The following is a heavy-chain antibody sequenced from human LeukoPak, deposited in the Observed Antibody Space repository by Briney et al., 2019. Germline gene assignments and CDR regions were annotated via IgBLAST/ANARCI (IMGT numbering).Heavy chain of an antibody. CDR1: GFTFSSYS. CDR2: ISSSSSYI. J-gene: IGHJ3*02. V-gene: IGHV3-21*01. CDR3: ARATIDYYDSSGYYFDAFDI. Sequence: GGSLRLSCAASGFTFSSYSMNWVRQAPGKGLEWVSSISSSSSYIYYADSVKGRFTISRDNAKNSLYLQMNSLRAEDTAVYYCARATIDYYDSSGYYFDAFDIWGQGTMVTVSS. D-gene: IGHD3-22*01.